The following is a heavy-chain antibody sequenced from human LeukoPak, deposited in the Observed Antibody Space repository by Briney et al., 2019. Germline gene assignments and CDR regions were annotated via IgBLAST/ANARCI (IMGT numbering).Heavy chain of an antibody. Sequence: KPGGSLRLSCAASGFTFSSYAMSWVRQAPGKGLEWIGYIDYSGSTYYNPSLKSRVTISVDTSKIQFSLKLSSVTAADTAVYYCARGKSSGWYYFDYWGQGTLVTVSS. CDR2: IDYSGST. D-gene: IGHD6-19*01. J-gene: IGHJ4*02. CDR3: ARGKSSGWYYFDY. CDR1: GFTFSSYA. V-gene: IGHV4-31*02.